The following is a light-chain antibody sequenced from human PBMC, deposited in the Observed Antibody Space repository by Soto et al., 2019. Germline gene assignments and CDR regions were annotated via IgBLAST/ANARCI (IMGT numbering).Light chain of an antibody. V-gene: IGKV1-39*01. CDR1: QSITSH. CDR3: QQSYRTPLT. Sequence: DIQMTQSPSSLSASVGDRVTITCRASQSITSHLNGYQQKPGKAPKLLIYAASSLQSGVPSRFSGSGSGTEFTLTISSLQPEDFATYYCQQSYRTPLTFGGGTKVEIK. CDR2: AAS. J-gene: IGKJ4*01.